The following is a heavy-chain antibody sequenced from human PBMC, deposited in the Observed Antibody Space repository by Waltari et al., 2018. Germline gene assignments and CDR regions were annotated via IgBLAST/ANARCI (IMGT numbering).Heavy chain of an antibody. CDR1: GSTFANAW. J-gene: IGHJ4*02. CDR2: LKSKAEGGTT. V-gene: IGHV3-15*01. D-gene: IGHD2-2*01. Sequence: EVQLVESGGGLVKPGDSLRLSCVASGSTFANAWINWVRQAPGKGLEWVVRLKSKAEGGTTDYAAPVKGRFAISRDDSKDTAYLQMNSLKTEDTAMYFCTTEGGRTWPMYWGQGTLVTVSS. CDR3: TTEGGRTWPMY.